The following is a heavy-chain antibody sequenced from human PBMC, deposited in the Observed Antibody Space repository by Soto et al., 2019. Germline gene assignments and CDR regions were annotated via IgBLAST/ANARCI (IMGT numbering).Heavy chain of an antibody. V-gene: IGHV3-74*01. CDR3: VRGIVMYLDIALP. CDR2: ISSDGSST. Sequence: EVQLVESGGGLVQPGGSLRLSCAASGITFSNYWMHWVRQVPRKGLVWVSRISSDGSSTSYADSVKGRFIISRDNAKNTLSLQVNRLRAEDTAVYYCVRGIVMYLDIALPWGQGTLVNV. D-gene: IGHD1-26*01. CDR1: GITFSNYW. J-gene: IGHJ5*02.